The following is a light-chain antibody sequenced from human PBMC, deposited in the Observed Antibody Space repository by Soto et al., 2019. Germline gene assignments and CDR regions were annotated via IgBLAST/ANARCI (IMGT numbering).Light chain of an antibody. Sequence: EIVLTQSPGTLSLSPGERATLSCRASQSVSSSYLAWYQQKPGQAPRLLIYGASSRATGIPDRFSGSGSGTDFTLTISRLEPEDFAVYYCQQYVSSPGYTFGQGTKVDIK. CDR3: QQYVSSPGYT. J-gene: IGKJ2*01. CDR1: QSVSSSY. CDR2: GAS. V-gene: IGKV3-20*01.